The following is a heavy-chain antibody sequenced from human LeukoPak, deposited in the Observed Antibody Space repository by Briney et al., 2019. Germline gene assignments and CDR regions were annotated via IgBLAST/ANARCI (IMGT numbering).Heavy chain of an antibody. Sequence: GGSLRLSCAASGFTVSSNYMSWVRQAPGKGLEWVSVIYSGGSTYYADSVKGRFTISRDNSKNTLYLQMNSLRAEDTAVYYCARATSLYYYGMDVWGQGTTATVSS. CDR2: IYSGGST. CDR3: ARATSLYYYGMDV. J-gene: IGHJ6*02. CDR1: GFTVSSNY. V-gene: IGHV3-53*01.